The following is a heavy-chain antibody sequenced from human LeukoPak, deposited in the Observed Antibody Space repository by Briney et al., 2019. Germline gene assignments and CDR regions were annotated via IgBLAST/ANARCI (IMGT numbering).Heavy chain of an antibody. CDR3: ARQSHYYGSGSYYYYYGMDV. J-gene: IGHJ6*02. Sequence: SETLSLTCTVSGGSISSSSYYWGWIRQPPGKGLEWIGSIYYSGSTYYNPSLKSRVTISVDTSKNQFSLKLSSVTAADTAVYYCARQSHYYGSGSYYYYYGMDVWGQGTTVTVSS. V-gene: IGHV4-39*01. CDR2: IYYSGST. CDR1: GGSISSSSYY. D-gene: IGHD3-10*01.